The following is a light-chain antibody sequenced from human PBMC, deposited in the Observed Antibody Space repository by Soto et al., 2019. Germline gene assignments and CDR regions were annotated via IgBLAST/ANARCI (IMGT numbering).Light chain of an antibody. CDR1: SSTIGSNY. V-gene: IGLV1-47*01. CDR2: RNN. CDR3: QSYDSSLSGYV. Sequence: QSVLTQPPSASGTPGQRVTISCSGSSSTIGSNYVYWYQQLPGTAPKLLIYRNNQRPSGVPDRFSGSKSGTSASLAISGLRSEDEADYYCQSYDSSLSGYVFGTGTKVTVL. J-gene: IGLJ1*01.